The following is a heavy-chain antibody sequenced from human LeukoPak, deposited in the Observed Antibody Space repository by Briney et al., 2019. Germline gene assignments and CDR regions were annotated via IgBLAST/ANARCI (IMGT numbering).Heavy chain of an antibody. CDR2: IYYSGST. CDR3: ARNYDILTGDDAFDI. V-gene: IGHV4-59*11. CDR1: GGSISSHY. J-gene: IGHJ3*02. D-gene: IGHD3-9*01. Sequence: SETLSLTCTVSGGSISSHYWSWIRQPPGKGLEWIGYIYYSGSTNYNPSLKSRVTISVDTSKNQFPLKLSSVTAADTAVYYCARNYDILTGDDAFDIWGQGTMVTVSS.